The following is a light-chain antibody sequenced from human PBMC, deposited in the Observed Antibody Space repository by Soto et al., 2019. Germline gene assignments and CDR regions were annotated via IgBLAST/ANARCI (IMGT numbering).Light chain of an antibody. V-gene: IGKV1-5*01. Sequence: DIQMTQSPSTLAASVGDRVTITCRASQTISSWLAWYQLKPGKAPKLLIYDASNLKSGVPSRFSGSGSGTEFTLTNSSLQPDDFATYFCQQYATFGQGTKVEIK. J-gene: IGKJ1*01. CDR1: QTISSW. CDR3: QQYAT. CDR2: DAS.